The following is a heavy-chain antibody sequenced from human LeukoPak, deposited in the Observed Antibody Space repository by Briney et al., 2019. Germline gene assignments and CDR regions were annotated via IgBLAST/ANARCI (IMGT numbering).Heavy chain of an antibody. Sequence: SVKVSCKASGGTFSNYAITWVRQAPGQGLEWMGGIIPMFGTVNYAQKFQGRVTITADESTSTAYMELSSLRSEDTAVYYCARVGGNDYGWSHYMDVWGKGTTVTISS. J-gene: IGHJ6*03. CDR2: IIPMFGTV. V-gene: IGHV1-69*13. CDR3: ARVGGNDYGWSHYMDV. CDR1: GGTFSNYA. D-gene: IGHD4-17*01.